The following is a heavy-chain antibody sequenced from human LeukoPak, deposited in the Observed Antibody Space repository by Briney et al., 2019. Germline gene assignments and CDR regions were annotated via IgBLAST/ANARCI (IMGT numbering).Heavy chain of an antibody. CDR3: AKSGGYGLIDY. J-gene: IGHJ4*02. V-gene: IGHV4-39*01. Sequence: AETLSLTCTVSGGSISSSSYYWGWLRQPPGKGLEWIGEVNHSGSTNYNPSLQSRVTISIATSKNQISLRLNSVTAAGTAIYYCAKSGGYGLIDYWGQGTLVTVSS. CDR1: GGSISSSSYY. CDR2: VNHSGST. D-gene: IGHD1-26*01.